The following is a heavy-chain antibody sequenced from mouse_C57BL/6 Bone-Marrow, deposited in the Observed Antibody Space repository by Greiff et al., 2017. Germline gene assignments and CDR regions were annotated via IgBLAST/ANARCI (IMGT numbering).Heavy chain of an antibody. J-gene: IGHJ3*01. CDR1: GYAFSSSW. D-gene: IGHD1-1*01. Sequence: LVESGPELVKPGASVKISCKASGYAFSSSWMNWVKQRPGKGLEWIGRIYPGDGDTNYNGKFKGKATLTADKSSSTAYMQLSSLTSEDSAVYFYARSVLLRFAYWGQGTLVTVSA. CDR3: ARSVLLRFAY. V-gene: IGHV1-82*01. CDR2: IYPGDGDT.